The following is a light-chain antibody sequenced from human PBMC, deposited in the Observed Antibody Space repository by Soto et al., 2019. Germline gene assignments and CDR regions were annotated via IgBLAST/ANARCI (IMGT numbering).Light chain of an antibody. CDR2: DVT. V-gene: IGLV2-8*01. Sequence: QSVLTQPPSASGSPGQSVTISCTGTSSDVGSYNYVSWYQQHPGKAPKFIIYDVTKRPSGVPDRVSGSKSGNTASLTVSGLQAEDEADDYCSSYAGSNNCVFGTGTKLTVL. CDR1: SSDVGSYNY. J-gene: IGLJ1*01. CDR3: SSYAGSNNCV.